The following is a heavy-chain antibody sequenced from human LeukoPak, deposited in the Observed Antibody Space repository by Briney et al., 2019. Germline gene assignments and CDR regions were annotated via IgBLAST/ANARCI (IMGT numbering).Heavy chain of an antibody. CDR1: GFTFSSYG. CDR3: AKDRMGDIVVVPAAIRFDP. V-gene: IGHV3-30*02. J-gene: IGHJ5*02. D-gene: IGHD2-2*01. Sequence: PGGSLRLSCAASGFTFSSYGMHWVRQAPGKGLEWVAFIRYDGSNKYYADSVKGRFTISRDNSNNTLYLQMNSLRAEDTAVYYCAKDRMGDIVVVPAAIRFDPWGQGTLVTVSS. CDR2: IRYDGSNK.